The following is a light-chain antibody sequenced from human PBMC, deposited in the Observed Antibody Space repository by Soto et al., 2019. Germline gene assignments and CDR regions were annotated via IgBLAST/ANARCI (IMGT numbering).Light chain of an antibody. J-gene: IGKJ4*01. CDR3: QQANSFPLT. CDR1: QSISTW. V-gene: IGKV1-5*01. CDR2: DAS. Sequence: IQMTKSPSTLSASVCDRVTITCRASQSISTWLAWYQQKPGKAPKLLIEDASSLESGVPSRFSGSGSGTEFTLTISSLQPEDFATYYCQQANSFPLTFGGGTKVDIK.